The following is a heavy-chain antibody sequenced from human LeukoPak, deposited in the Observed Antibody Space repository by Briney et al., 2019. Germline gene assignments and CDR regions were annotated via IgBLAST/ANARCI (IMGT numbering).Heavy chain of an antibody. Sequence: GASVKVSCKASGYTFTDYAMNWVRQAPGQGLEWMGWINTKTGDPTYAQGFTGRFVFSLDTSVNTAYLQISSLKAEDTAVYYCARVMQKLPPDAFDIWGQGTMVTVSS. D-gene: IGHD6-13*01. CDR2: INTKTGDP. CDR3: ARVMQKLPPDAFDI. V-gene: IGHV7-4-1*02. J-gene: IGHJ3*02. CDR1: GYTFTDYA.